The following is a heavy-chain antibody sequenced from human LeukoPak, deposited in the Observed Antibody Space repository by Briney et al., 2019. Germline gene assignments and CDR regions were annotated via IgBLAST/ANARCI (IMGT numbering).Heavy chain of an antibody. CDR1: GYTFTSYS. CDR2: INTGNP. J-gene: IGHJ4*02. CDR3: SRDHSTGWD. Sequence: GASVKVSCKASGYTFTSYSINWVRQAPGQGLEWMGWINTGNPTYAQGFTGRFVFSLDTSVSTAYLQISSLKPEDTAVYYCSRDHSTGWDWGQGTLVTVSS. D-gene: IGHD6-19*01. V-gene: IGHV7-4-1*02.